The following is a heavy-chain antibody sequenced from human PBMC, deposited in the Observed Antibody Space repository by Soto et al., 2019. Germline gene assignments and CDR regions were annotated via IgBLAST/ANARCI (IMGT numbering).Heavy chain of an antibody. CDR3: AKVIVGSTEYYYYAMDV. Sequence: EVHLLESGGGLVQPGGSLRLSCAASGFTFNSYAMIWVRQAPGKGLEWVSGISGSGGTTYSADSVKGRFTISRDNSKNTLYLQMNSVRAEDTAVYYCAKVIVGSTEYYYYAMDVWGQGTTVAVSS. D-gene: IGHD1-26*01. CDR2: ISGSGGTT. V-gene: IGHV3-23*01. CDR1: GFTFNSYA. J-gene: IGHJ6*02.